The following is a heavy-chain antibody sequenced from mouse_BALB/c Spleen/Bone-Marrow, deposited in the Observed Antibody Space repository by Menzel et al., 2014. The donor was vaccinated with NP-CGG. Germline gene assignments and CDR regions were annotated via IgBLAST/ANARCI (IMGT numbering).Heavy chain of an antibody. CDR3: ARQPYYFDY. V-gene: IGHV3-6*02. Sequence: EVKLMESGPGLVKPSQSLSLTCSVTGYSITSGCYCDWIRQFPGNKLEWMGFISYDGNNNYNPSLKNRISITRGTSKNQFFLKLNSVTAEDTATYYCARQPYYFDYWGQGTTLTVSS. J-gene: IGHJ2*01. CDR1: GYSITSGCY. CDR2: ISYDGNN.